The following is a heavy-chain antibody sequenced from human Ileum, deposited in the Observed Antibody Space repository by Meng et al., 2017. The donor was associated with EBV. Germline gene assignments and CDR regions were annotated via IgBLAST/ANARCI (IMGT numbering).Heavy chain of an antibody. CDR2: IYYSGTT. CDR3: ARNSESGSYIDY. Sequence: VQLLEAGPGLVKPSDTLSLTCAVSGYSISTTNWWGWIRQPPGKGLEWIGHIYYSGTTYNNPSLKSRVTMSIDPSKNQFSLKLSSVTAVDTAVYYCARNSESGSYIDYWGLGTLVTVSS. J-gene: IGHJ4*02. D-gene: IGHD1-26*01. V-gene: IGHV4-28*01. CDR1: GYSISTTNW.